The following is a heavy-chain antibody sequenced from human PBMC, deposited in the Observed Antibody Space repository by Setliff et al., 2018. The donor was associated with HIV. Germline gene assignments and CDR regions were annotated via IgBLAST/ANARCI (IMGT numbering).Heavy chain of an antibody. V-gene: IGHV4-39*01. D-gene: IGHD2-2*01. CDR3: ARRKGYCSGPSCLEFSWFDP. Sequence: LSLTCPVSGGSISSSSYYWGWIRQPPGKGLEWIGSIYYSGSAYYSPSLKSRVTISVDTSKNQFSLKLSSVTAADTAVYYCARRKGYCSGPSCLEFSWFDPWGQGTLVTVSS. J-gene: IGHJ5*02. CDR2: IYYSGSA. CDR1: GGSISSSSYY.